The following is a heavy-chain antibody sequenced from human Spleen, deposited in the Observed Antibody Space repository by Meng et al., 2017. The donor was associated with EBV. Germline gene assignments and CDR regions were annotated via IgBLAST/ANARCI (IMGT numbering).Heavy chain of an antibody. CDR3: ARAHGDYEFDF. V-gene: IGHV1-18*01. J-gene: IGHJ4*02. CDR2: ISGYNGNT. D-gene: IGHD4-17*01. Sequence: QLELVQTGSGLKMPGASGKVSCKASGYTFNNNGITWGRQAPGQGLEWMGWISGYNGNTHYARSVQGRVTMTTDTSTSTAYMELRSLRSDDTAVYYCARAHGDYEFDFWGQGTLVTVSS. CDR1: GYTFNNNG.